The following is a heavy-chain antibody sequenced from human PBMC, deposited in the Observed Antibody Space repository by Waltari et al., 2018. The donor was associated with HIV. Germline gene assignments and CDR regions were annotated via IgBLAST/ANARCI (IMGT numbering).Heavy chain of an antibody. CDR3: ARDPSRNYYDSGPFDY. Sequence: QVQLVQSGAEVKKPGSSVKVSCKASGGTFSSYAISWVRQAPGQGLEWMGGIIPSFGTANYAQKFQGRVTITADESTSTAYMELSSLRSEDTAVYYCARDPSRNYYDSGPFDYWGQGTLVTVSS. CDR1: GGTFSSYA. J-gene: IGHJ4*02. CDR2: IIPSFGTA. D-gene: IGHD3-22*01. V-gene: IGHV1-69*01.